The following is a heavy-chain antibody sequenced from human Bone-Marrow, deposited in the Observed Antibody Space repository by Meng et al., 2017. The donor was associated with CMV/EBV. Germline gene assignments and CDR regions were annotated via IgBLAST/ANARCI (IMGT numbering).Heavy chain of an antibody. CDR3: ARGLAAAATKYLFDC. CDR1: GASIRGYS. V-gene: IGHV4-59*01. J-gene: IGHJ4*02. CDR2: IVDSGNT. Sequence: SETLSLTCPVSGASIRGYSWSWIRQPPGKGLEWIGYIVDSGNTNYIPSLKSRLTMSVDTSKNQFSLELSSVTAADTAVYYCARGLAAAATKYLFDCWGQGMLVTVSS. D-gene: IGHD6-13*01.